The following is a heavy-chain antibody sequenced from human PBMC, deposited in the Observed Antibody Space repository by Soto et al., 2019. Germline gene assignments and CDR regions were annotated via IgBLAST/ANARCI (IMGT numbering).Heavy chain of an antibody. CDR3: AKPLYDSSGYYYDY. D-gene: IGHD3-22*01. Sequence: GSLRLSCAASGFTFSSYAMSWVRQAPGKGLEWVSAISGSGGSTYYADSVKGRFTISRDNSKNTLYLQMNSLRAEDTAVYYCAKPLYDSSGYYYDYWGQGTLVTVSS. CDR1: GFTFSSYA. CDR2: ISGSGGST. V-gene: IGHV3-23*01. J-gene: IGHJ4*02.